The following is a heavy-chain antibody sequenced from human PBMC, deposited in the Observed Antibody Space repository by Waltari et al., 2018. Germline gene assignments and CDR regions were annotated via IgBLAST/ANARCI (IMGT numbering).Heavy chain of an antibody. CDR1: GYSFTSYW. CDR3: ARLIAAAPSMGPFDI. J-gene: IGHJ3*02. D-gene: IGHD6-13*01. V-gene: IGHV5-51*01. CDR2: IYPSNSDT. Sequence: EVQLVQSGAEVKKPGESLKISCKGSGYSFTSYWIGWVRQMPGKGLEWMGIIYPSNSDTRYGPSFQGEVTISADKSISTAYLQWSSLKASDTAMYYSARLIAAAPSMGPFDIWGQGTMVTVSS.